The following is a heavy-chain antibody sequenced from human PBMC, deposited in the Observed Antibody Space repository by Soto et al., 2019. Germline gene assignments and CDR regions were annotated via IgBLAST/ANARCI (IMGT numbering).Heavy chain of an antibody. Sequence: SETLSLTCTVSGGSISSGGSYWGWIRQSPGKGLEWIGYIYYSGNTILNPSLRSRVTLSVDTSKNQFSLNLSSVTAADTAVYYCVRYCSTTKCPFDYWGQGALVTVSS. V-gene: IGHV4-30-4*01. CDR3: VRYCSTTKCPFDY. D-gene: IGHD2-2*01. CDR2: IYYSGNT. J-gene: IGHJ4*02. CDR1: GGSISSGGSY.